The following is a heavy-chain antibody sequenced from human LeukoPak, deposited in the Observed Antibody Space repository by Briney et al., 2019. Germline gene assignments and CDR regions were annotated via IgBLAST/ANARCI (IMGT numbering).Heavy chain of an antibody. D-gene: IGHD6-19*01. V-gene: IGHV3-7*01. Sequence: GGSLRLSCAASGFTFSSYWMSWVRQAPGKGLEWVANIKQDGSEKCYVDSVKGRFTISRDNAKNALYLQMNSLRAEDTAVYYCARDHYSRGWTPYYYYGMDVWGQGTTVTVSS. J-gene: IGHJ6*02. CDR2: IKQDGSEK. CDR3: ARDHYSRGWTPYYYYGMDV. CDR1: GFTFSSYW.